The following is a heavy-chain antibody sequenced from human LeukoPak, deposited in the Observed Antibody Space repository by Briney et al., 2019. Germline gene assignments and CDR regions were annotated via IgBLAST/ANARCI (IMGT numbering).Heavy chain of an antibody. CDR1: GFTFSAYW. V-gene: IGHV3-74*01. D-gene: IGHD6-19*01. J-gene: IGHJ3*02. CDR3: AGAPQWLAYAYDI. CDR2: ISTDGNSI. Sequence: PGGSLRLSCAASGFTFSAYWMHWVRHAPGKGLVWVSRISTDGNSISYADSVKGRFTISRDNAKNTLYLQMNSPRVEDTAVYYCAGAPQWLAYAYDIWGQGTMVTVPS.